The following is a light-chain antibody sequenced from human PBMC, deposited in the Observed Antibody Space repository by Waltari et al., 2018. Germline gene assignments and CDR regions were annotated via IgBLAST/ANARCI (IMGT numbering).Light chain of an antibody. CDR3: TSYTTGSTLVV. J-gene: IGLJ3*02. Sequence: QSALTQPASVSGSPGQSITITCTGTSSDVGAFNFVSWYQAHPGKAPKLLIYDVVNRPSGLSNRVSGPKSRNTASMTISELQAEDEADYYCTSYTTGSTLVVFGGETKLTVL. CDR2: DVV. V-gene: IGLV2-14*03. CDR1: SSDVGAFNF.